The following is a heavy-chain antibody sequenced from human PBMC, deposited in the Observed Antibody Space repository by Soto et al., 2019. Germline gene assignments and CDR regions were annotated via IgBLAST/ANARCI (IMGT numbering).Heavy chain of an antibody. J-gene: IGHJ6*02. D-gene: IGHD4-17*01. CDR2: VNPETGQT. CDR3: ARWGGTPYGGDV. V-gene: IGHV1-8*01. Sequence: QVQLVQSGAEVKRPGASVRVACRATGYTFTTYDISWVRQATGQGLEWMGWVNPETGQTGYAQKCQGRVTMTSDSDSNTAYRELRGLRVDDTAGYCWARWGGTPYGGDVWGQGATVSVSS. CDR1: GYTFTTYD.